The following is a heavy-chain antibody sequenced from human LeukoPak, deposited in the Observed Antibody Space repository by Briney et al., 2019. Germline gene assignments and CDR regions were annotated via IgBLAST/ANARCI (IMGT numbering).Heavy chain of an antibody. Sequence: PSQTLSLTCTVSGGSISSGGYYWSWIRQHPGKGLEWIGYIYYSGSTYYNPSLKSRVTISVDRSKNQFSLKLSSVTAADTAVYYCARAERIYGDGLFDYWGQGTLVTVSS. CDR1: GGSISSGGYY. CDR3: ARAERIYGDGLFDY. J-gene: IGHJ4*02. D-gene: IGHD4-17*01. V-gene: IGHV4-31*03. CDR2: IYYSGST.